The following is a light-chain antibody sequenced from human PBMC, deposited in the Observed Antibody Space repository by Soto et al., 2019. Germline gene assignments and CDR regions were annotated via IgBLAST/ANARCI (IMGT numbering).Light chain of an antibody. V-gene: IGKV1-5*03. CDR2: KAS. Sequence: DIQMTKSTSTLSGSVGDRVTITCLASQTISSWLAWYQQKPGKAPKLLIYKASTLKSGVPSRFSGSGSGTEFTLTISSLQPDDFATYYCQHYNSYSEAFGQGSKVDIK. CDR1: QTISSW. J-gene: IGKJ1*01. CDR3: QHYNSYSEA.